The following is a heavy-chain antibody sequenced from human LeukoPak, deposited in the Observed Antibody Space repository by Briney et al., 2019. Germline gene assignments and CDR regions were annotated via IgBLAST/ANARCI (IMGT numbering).Heavy chain of an antibody. D-gene: IGHD3-22*01. CDR3: TTGNYDSSGYDAFDI. Sequence: GGSLRLSCAASGFTFSNAWMSWVRQAPGKGLEWVGRIKSKTDGGTTDYAAPVKGRFTISRDDSKNTLYLQMNNLKTEDTAVYYCTTGNYDSSGYDAFDIWGQGTMVTVSS. J-gene: IGHJ3*02. CDR2: IKSKTDGGTT. V-gene: IGHV3-15*01. CDR1: GFTFSNAW.